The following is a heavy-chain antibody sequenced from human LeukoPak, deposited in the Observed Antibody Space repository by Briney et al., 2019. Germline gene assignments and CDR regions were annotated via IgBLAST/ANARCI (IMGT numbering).Heavy chain of an antibody. Sequence: GGSLRLSCAASGFTFSSYSMNWVRHAPGKGLEWVAVISYDGSNEYYADSVKGRFTISRDNSKNTLYLQMNSLSVEDTAVYYCARVGYYASGPFSYFDYWGQGTLVTVSS. CDR3: ARVGYYASGPFSYFDY. D-gene: IGHD3-10*01. CDR1: GFTFSSYS. V-gene: IGHV3-30*03. CDR2: ISYDGSNE. J-gene: IGHJ4*02.